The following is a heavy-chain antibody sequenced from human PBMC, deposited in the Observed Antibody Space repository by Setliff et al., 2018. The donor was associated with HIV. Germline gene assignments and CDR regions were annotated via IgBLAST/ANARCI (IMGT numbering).Heavy chain of an antibody. CDR1: GGSIGSYY. V-gene: IGHV4-4*09. Sequence: SETLSLTCTVSGGSIGSYYWSWIRQPPGKGLEWIGYIYTSGSTNYNPSLKSRVTISVDTSKNQFSLKLSSVTAADTAVYYCARAVVTAVKFDYWGQGTLVTVSS. D-gene: IGHD2-21*02. J-gene: IGHJ4*02. CDR2: IYTSGST. CDR3: ARAVVTAVKFDY.